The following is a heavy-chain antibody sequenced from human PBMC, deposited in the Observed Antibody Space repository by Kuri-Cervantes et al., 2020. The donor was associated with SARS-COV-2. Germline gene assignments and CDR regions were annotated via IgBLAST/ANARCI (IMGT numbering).Heavy chain of an antibody. CDR1: GFTFSSYE. CDR3: ARPEGTYDFWSGRINWFDP. Sequence: GESLKISCAASGFTFSSYEMNWVRQAPGKGLEWVSYISSSGSTIYYADSVKGRFTISRDNSKNTLYLQMNSLRAEDTAVYYCARPEGTYDFWSGRINWFDPWGQGTLVTVSS. CDR2: ISSSGSTI. J-gene: IGHJ5*02. D-gene: IGHD3-3*01. V-gene: IGHV3-48*03.